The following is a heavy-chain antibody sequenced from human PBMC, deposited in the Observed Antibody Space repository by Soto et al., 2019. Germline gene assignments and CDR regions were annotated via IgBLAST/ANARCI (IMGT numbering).Heavy chain of an antibody. D-gene: IGHD1-26*01. J-gene: IGHJ6*02. CDR2: IYYSGST. CDR1: GGSISSGDYY. V-gene: IGHV4-30-4*01. Sequence: QVQLQESGPGLVKPSQTLSLTCTVSGGSISSGDYYWSWIRQPPGKGLEWIGYIYYSGSTYHHPSLKSRVTISVDTSKNQFSLNLSSVTAADTAVYYCARAEGYLGGGYYYYYGMDVWGQGTTVTVSS. CDR3: ARAEGYLGGGYYYYYGMDV.